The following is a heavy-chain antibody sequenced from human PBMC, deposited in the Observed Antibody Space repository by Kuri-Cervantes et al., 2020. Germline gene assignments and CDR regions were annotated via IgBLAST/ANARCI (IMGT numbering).Heavy chain of an antibody. Sequence: GESLKISCAASGFTFSSYATHWVRQAPGKGLEWVAVISYDGSNKYYADSVKGRFTISRDNSKNTLYLQMNSLRAEDTAVYYCAKGTEGVVNVPYYYGMDVWGQGTTVTVSS. J-gene: IGHJ6*02. CDR3: AKGTEGVVNVPYYYGMDV. CDR2: ISYDGSNK. D-gene: IGHD3-22*01. V-gene: IGHV3-30-3*01. CDR1: GFTFSSYA.